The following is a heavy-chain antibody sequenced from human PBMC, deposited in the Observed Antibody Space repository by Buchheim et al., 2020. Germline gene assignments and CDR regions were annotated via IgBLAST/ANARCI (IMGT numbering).Heavy chain of an antibody. Sequence: QVQLQQWGAGLLKPSETLSLTCAVYGGSFSGYYWSWIRQPPGKGLEWIGEINHSGSTNYNPSLKSRVTIHGDTSQNKFSLKLSSVTAADTAVYYCARGSTPAALFQHWGQGTL. V-gene: IGHV4-34*01. D-gene: IGHD2-15*01. CDR3: ARGSTPAALFQH. CDR2: INHSGST. CDR1: GGSFSGYY. J-gene: IGHJ1*01.